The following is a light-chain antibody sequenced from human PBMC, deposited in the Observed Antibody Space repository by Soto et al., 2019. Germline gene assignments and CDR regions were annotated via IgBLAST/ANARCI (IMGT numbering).Light chain of an antibody. V-gene: IGLV2-8*01. CDR1: SKDVGGYNF. Sequence: QSALTQPPSASGSPGQSVTIPCAGTSKDVGGYNFVSWYQQHPGKAPKLIIYEVSKRPSGVPDRFSGSKSGNTASLTVSGLQVEDEADYYCTSYGGRANWLFCGGTKLTVL. CDR2: EVS. CDR3: TSYGGRANWL. J-gene: IGLJ3*02.